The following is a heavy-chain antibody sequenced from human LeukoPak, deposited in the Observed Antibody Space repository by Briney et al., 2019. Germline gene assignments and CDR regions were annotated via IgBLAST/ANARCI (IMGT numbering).Heavy chain of an antibody. CDR1: GHTFTSYA. D-gene: IGHD6-13*01. Sequence: ASVKVSCKASGHTFTSYAMNWVRQAPGQGLEWMGWINTNTGNPTYAQGFTGRFVFSLDTSVSTAYLQISSLKAEDTAVYYCARGSRVRIAAAGTVSGNWGQGTLVTVSS. CDR3: ARGSRVRIAAAGTVSGN. V-gene: IGHV7-4-1*02. CDR2: INTNTGNP. J-gene: IGHJ4*02.